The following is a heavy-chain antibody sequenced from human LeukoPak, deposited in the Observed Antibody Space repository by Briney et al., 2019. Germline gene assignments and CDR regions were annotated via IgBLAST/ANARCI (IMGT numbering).Heavy chain of an antibody. CDR3: ARVRSGSDNDY. D-gene: IGHD1-26*01. Sequence: GGSLRLSCPASGFTFSSYWMSWVRQAPGKGLEWVANIKQDGSEKYYVDSVKGRFTISRDNAKNSMYLQMNSLRAEDTAVYYCARVRSGSDNDYWGQGTLVTVSS. V-gene: IGHV3-7*01. CDR2: IKQDGSEK. CDR1: GFTFSSYW. J-gene: IGHJ4*02.